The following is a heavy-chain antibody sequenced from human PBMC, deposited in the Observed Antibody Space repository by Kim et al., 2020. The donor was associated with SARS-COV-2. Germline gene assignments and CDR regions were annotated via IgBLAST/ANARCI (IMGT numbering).Heavy chain of an antibody. J-gene: IGHJ4*02. CDR3: AKDLLYVPGRGYFDS. D-gene: IGHD3-10*01. V-gene: IGHV3-23*03. Sequence: ADSVRSRFTISRDNSKNTLYLQMDSLRVEDTAVYYCAKDLLYVPGRGYFDSWGQGVLVTVSS.